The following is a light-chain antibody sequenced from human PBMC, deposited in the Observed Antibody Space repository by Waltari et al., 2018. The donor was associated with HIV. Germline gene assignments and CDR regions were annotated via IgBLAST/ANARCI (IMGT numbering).Light chain of an antibody. J-gene: IGLJ3*02. CDR1: ALAKQF. CDR2: NDN. V-gene: IGLV3-25*03. Sequence: SFDLRQAPALSVSPGQTARITCSGDALAKQFCYWYQQKPGQAPVLVIYNDNERPSGIPQRFSGSSSGPTATLTISGVQAEDEADYYCQSADSSVTYEVVFGGGTKLTVL. CDR3: QSADSSVTYEVV.